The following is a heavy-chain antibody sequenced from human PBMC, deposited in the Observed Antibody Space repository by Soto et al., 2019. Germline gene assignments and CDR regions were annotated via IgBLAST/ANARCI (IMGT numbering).Heavy chain of an antibody. V-gene: IGHV3-23*01. CDR2: ISGDGDTT. CDR3: AKDRRSPPYQWLVRGWFDP. D-gene: IGHD6-19*01. Sequence: EVQLLESGGGLVQPGGSLRLSCAASELTFNNYAMSWVRQAPGEGLEWVSTISGDGDTTYYADSVKGRFTISRDNSKNTLSLQMNSLRAEDTAVYYCAKDRRSPPYQWLVRGWFDPWGQGTLVTVSS. J-gene: IGHJ5*02. CDR1: ELTFNNYA.